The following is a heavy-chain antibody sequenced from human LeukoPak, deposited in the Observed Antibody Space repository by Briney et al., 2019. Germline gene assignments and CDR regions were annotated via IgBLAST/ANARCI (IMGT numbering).Heavy chain of an antibody. J-gene: IGHJ4*02. Sequence: SQTLSLTCTVSGGSITIGDYYWSWIRNPPGKALNGIGYIYYSGSTYYNPSLKSRVTISVDTSKNQFSLKLSSVTAADTAVYYCARVNTMVRGVVDYWGQGTLVTVSS. CDR1: GGSITIGDYY. D-gene: IGHD3-10*01. V-gene: IGHV4-30-4*01. CDR2: IYYSGST. CDR3: ARVNTMVRGVVDY.